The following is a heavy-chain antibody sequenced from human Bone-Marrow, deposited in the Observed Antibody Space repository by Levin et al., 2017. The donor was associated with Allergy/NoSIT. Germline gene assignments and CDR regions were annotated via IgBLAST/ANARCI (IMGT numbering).Heavy chain of an antibody. J-gene: IGHJ4*02. CDR1: GFSLNTSGVG. CDR3: AHRITVFGVVTYFAY. Sequence: SGPTLVKPTQTLTLTCTFSGFSLNTSGVGVGWIRQPPGKALEWLALIYWDDDKRYSPSLRSRLTITKDTSKNQVVLTMTNMDPVDTATYYCAHRITVFGVVTYFAYWGQGTLVTVSS. D-gene: IGHD3-3*01. CDR2: IYWDDDK. V-gene: IGHV2-5*02.